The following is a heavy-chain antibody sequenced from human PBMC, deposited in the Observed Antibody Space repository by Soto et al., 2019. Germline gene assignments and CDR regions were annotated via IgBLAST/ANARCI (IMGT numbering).Heavy chain of an antibody. CDR1: GYSFSTYG. J-gene: IGHJ4*02. CDR2: ISLYNVKTNT. V-gene: IGHV1-18*01. CDR3: ARADVTTATTVYYDY. Sequence: QVQLVQSGIEVKKPGASVKVSCKASGYSFSTYGITWVRQAPGQGLEWMGWISLYNVKTNTKYEQSVQNRFIMTTDTSTNTAYMELWSLTSDDTAIYFCARADVTTATTVYYDYWGQGTLITVSS. D-gene: IGHD1-1*01.